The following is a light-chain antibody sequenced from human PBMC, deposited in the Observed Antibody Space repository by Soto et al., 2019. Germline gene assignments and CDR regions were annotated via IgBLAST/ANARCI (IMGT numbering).Light chain of an antibody. CDR2: DAS. CDR3: QQRSNWPWP. V-gene: IGKV3-11*01. J-gene: IGKJ1*01. CDR1: QSVSSY. Sequence: EIVLTQSPATLSLSPGERATLSCRASQSVSSYLAWYQQKPGQAPRLLIYDASNRATGIPARFSGSGSGTDFTLPISSLAPEDFAVYYCQQRSNWPWPFGQGTKV.